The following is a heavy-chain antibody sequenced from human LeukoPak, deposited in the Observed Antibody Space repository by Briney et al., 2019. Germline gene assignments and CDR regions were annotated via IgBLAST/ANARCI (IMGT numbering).Heavy chain of an antibody. D-gene: IGHD3-10*01. CDR3: ARVRLLWFGELPTDFDY. Sequence: ASVKVSCKASGYTFTSYGISWVRQAPGQGLEWMGWSSAYNGNTNYAQKLQGRVTMTTDTSTSTAYMELRSLRSDDTAVYYCARVRLLWFGELPTDFDYWGQGTLVTVSS. CDR2: SSAYNGNT. J-gene: IGHJ4*02. V-gene: IGHV1-18*04. CDR1: GYTFTSYG.